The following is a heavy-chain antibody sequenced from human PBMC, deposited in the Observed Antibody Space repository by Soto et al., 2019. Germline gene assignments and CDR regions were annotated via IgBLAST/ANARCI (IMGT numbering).Heavy chain of an antibody. Sequence: SETLSLTCTVSGGSIRSSYWGWIRQPPGKGLEWIGYIYHSGSTNYNPPLKSRVTISVDTSKNQFSLKLSSVTAADTAVYYCARHLGYYYGSGSYYNAFRVDYWGQGTLVTVSS. CDR2: IYHSGST. CDR1: GGSIRSSY. CDR3: ARHLGYYYGSGSYYNAFRVDY. D-gene: IGHD3-10*01. V-gene: IGHV4-59*08. J-gene: IGHJ4*02.